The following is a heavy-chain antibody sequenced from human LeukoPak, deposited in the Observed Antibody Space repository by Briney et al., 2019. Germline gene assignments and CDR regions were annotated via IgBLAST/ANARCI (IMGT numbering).Heavy chain of an antibody. V-gene: IGHV3-74*01. D-gene: IGHD1-26*01. CDR3: AKEGGLREVVDY. J-gene: IGHJ4*02. Sequence: PGGSLRLSCAASGFTFSSYWMHWVRQAPGKGLVWVSRINTDGSSTSYADSVKGRFTISRDNAKNTLYLQMNSLRAEDTAVYYCAKEGGLREVVDYWGQGTLVTVSS. CDR1: GFTFSSYW. CDR2: INTDGSST.